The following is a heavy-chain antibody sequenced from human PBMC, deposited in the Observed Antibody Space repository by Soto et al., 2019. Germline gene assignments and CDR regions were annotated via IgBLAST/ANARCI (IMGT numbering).Heavy chain of an antibody. CDR1: GFTFSSYG. CDR3: AQTRGLLWFGELRP. D-gene: IGHD3-10*01. Sequence: EVQLLESGGGLVQPGGSLRLSCAASGFTFSSYGMVWVRQAPGKGLEWVSGFSGSDGNTHYAESVKGRFTISRDIGKNTHHLHMNNLRVEDTAVYYCAQTRGLLWFGELRPWGQGTLVTVSS. V-gene: IGHV3-23*01. J-gene: IGHJ5*02. CDR2: FSGSDGNT.